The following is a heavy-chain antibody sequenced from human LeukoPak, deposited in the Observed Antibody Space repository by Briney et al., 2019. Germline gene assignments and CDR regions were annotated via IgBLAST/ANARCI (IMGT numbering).Heavy chain of an antibody. D-gene: IGHD4-23*01. CDR2: IIPIFGTA. V-gene: IGHV1-69*05. Sequence: ASVKVSCKASGGTFSSYAISWVRQAPGQALEWMGGIIPIFGTANYAQKFQGRVTITTDESTSTAYMELSSLRSEDTAVYYCARWDYGGNLDYWGQGTLVTVSS. J-gene: IGHJ4*02. CDR3: ARWDYGGNLDY. CDR1: GGTFSSYA.